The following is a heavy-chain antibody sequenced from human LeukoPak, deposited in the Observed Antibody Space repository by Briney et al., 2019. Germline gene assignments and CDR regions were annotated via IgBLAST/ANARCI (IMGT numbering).Heavy chain of an antibody. CDR1: GFTFSSYS. Sequence: GGSLRLSCAASGFTFSSYSMNWVRQAPGKGLEWVSSISSSSSYIYYADSMKGRFTISRDNAKNSLYLQMNSLRAEDTAVYYCARDFGMVQGVISRELPYWGQGTLVTVSS. J-gene: IGHJ4*02. CDR3: ARDFGMVQGVISRELPY. D-gene: IGHD3-10*01. CDR2: ISSSSSYI. V-gene: IGHV3-21*01.